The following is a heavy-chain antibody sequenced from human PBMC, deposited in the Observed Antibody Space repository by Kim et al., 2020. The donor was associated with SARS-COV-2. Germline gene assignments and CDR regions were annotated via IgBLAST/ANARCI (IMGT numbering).Heavy chain of an antibody. V-gene: IGHV3-48*02. D-gene: IGHD4-17*01. CDR1: GFTFRSYS. J-gene: IGHJ4*02. CDR2: ISKSSSTI. CDR3: ARFYGEETFGY. Sequence: GGSLRLSCAASGFTFRSYSMNWVRQAPGKGLEWISYISKSSSTIYYADSVKGRVTISRDNAKNSLYLQMNSLTDEDTAVYYWARFYGEETFGYWGQGTLVTVPS.